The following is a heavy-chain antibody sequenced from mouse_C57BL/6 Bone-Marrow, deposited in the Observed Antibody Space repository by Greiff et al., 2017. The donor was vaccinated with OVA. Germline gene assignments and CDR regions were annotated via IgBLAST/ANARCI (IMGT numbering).Heavy chain of an antibody. Sequence: EVKLMESGGGLVKPGGSLKLSCAASGFTFSDYGMHWVRQAPEQGLEWVAYISSGSSTTYYADTVKGRVTISRDNAKNTLFLQLTSLRAEDAAMYYCARPDYGSSFFAYWGQGTLVTVSA. CDR1: GFTFSDYG. CDR3: ARPDYGSSFFAY. D-gene: IGHD1-1*01. CDR2: ISSGSSTT. V-gene: IGHV5-17*01. J-gene: IGHJ3*01.